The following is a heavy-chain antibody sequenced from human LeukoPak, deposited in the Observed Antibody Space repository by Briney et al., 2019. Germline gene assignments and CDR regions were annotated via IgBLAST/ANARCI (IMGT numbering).Heavy chain of an antibody. CDR1: GFTLSSYE. D-gene: IGHD3-16*01. CDR3: ARISVRYYYGMDV. V-gene: IGHV3-48*03. J-gene: IGHJ6*02. Sequence: GGSLRLSCAASGFTLSSYEMNCVRQAPGKGLEWVLYISSSGSTINYADSVKGRFTISRDSAKNSLYLQMNSLRVEDTAVYHCARISVRYYYGMDVWGQGTTVTVSS. CDR2: ISSSGSTI.